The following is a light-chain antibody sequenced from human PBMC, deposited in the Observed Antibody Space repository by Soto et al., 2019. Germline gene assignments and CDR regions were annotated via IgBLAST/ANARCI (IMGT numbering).Light chain of an antibody. V-gene: IGLV2-14*01. CDR3: SSYTSSNTYMI. CDR2: DVN. CDR1: SSDVGGYNS. J-gene: IGLJ2*01. Sequence: QSALTQPASVSGSPGQSITISCTGSSSDVGGYNSVSWYQQYPGKAPKLMIFDVNNRPSGVSNRFSGSKSGNTASLTISGLQAEDEADYYCSSYTSSNTYMIFGGGTKLTVL.